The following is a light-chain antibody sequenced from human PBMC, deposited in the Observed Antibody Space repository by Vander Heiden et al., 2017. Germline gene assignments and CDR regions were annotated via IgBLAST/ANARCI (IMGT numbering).Light chain of an antibody. Sequence: QLVLTQSPSASASLGASVKLTCTLSSGHSSYAIAWHQQQPEKGPRYLMKLNSDGSHSKGDGIPDRFSGSSSGAERYLTISSLQSEDEADYYCQTWGTFGVFGGGTKL. CDR3: QTWGTFGV. V-gene: IGLV4-69*01. CDR1: SGHSSYA. J-gene: IGLJ3*02. CDR2: LNSDGSH.